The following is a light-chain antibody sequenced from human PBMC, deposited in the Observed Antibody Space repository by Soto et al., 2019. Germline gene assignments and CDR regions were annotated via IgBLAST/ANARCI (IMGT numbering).Light chain of an antibody. CDR1: SGHSSYA. Sequence: QPVLTQSPSASASLGASVKLTCTLSSGHSSYAIAWHQQQPEKGPRYLMKLNSDGSHSKGDGIPDRFSGSSSGAERYLTISSHQSEDEADYYCQTWGSGTVVFGGGTKLTV. J-gene: IGLJ2*01. CDR2: LNSDGSH. V-gene: IGLV4-69*01. CDR3: QTWGSGTVV.